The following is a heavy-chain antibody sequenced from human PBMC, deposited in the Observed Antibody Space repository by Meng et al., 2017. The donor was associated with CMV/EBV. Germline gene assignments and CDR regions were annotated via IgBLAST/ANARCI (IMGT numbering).Heavy chain of an antibody. J-gene: IGHJ3*02. CDR1: GYTFTGYY. Sequence: ASVKVSCKASGYTFTGYYMHWARQAPGQGLEWMGWINPNSGGTNYAQKFQGRVTMTRDTCISTAYMELSRLRSDDTAVYYCASNYDFWSGSGGVAFDIWGQGTMVTVSS. D-gene: IGHD3-3*01. V-gene: IGHV1-2*02. CDR2: INPNSGGT. CDR3: ASNYDFWSGSGGVAFDI.